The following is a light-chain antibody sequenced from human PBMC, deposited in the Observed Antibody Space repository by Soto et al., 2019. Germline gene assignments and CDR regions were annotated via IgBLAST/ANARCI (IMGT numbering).Light chain of an antibody. V-gene: IGLV2-8*01. CDR2: EVN. Sequence: QSALTQPPSASGSPGQSVTISCTGTSSDIGGYNSVSWYQQHPGKAPRLMIYEVNNRPSGVPDRFSGSKSGYTASLTVSGLQTEDEAFYYCRSRAGIYHYLVLGGRTKLTVL. CDR3: RSRAGIYHYLV. CDR1: SSDIGGYNS. J-gene: IGLJ3*02.